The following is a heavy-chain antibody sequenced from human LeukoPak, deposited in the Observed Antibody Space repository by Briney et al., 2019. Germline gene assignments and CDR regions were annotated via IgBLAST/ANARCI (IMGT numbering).Heavy chain of an antibody. J-gene: IGHJ3*02. Sequence: SETLSLTCTVSGDSISSSSYYWDWIRQPPGKGLEWIGSVYYTGSTDYNSSLKSRVTISVDTSKNQSSLRLSSVTAADTAVYYCARRYCTGGTCYSDRGAFDIWGQGTMVTVSS. CDR3: ARRYCTGGTCYSDRGAFDI. D-gene: IGHD2-15*01. CDR1: GDSISSSSYY. CDR2: VYYTGST. V-gene: IGHV4-39*07.